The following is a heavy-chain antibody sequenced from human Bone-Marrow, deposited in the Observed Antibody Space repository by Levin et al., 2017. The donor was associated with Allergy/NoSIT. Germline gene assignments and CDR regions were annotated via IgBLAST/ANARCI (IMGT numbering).Heavy chain of an antibody. CDR1: GFNFSTFG. Sequence: GESLKISCAASGFNFSTFGMHWVRQAPGKGLEWVAVISYDGSNKYYVDSVKGRFTISRDNSKNTLFLQMDSLRAEDTAVYYCAKEDYGDYVLDSWGQGTLLTV. J-gene: IGHJ4*02. CDR2: ISYDGSNK. D-gene: IGHD4-17*01. CDR3: AKEDYGDYVLDS. V-gene: IGHV3-30*18.